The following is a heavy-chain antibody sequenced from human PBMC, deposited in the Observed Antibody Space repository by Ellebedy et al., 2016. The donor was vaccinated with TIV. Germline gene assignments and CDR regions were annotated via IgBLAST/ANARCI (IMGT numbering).Heavy chain of an antibody. CDR2: TYYRSKWLT. J-gene: IGHJ6*02. Sequence: MPSETLSLTCAISGDSVSGTASARNWIRLSPSRGLEWLGRTYYRSKWLTDYAVSLKDRIDINPDTSKNQFSLQLTSVTHEDTAVYYCARDPSWCYSCLDVWGQGTTVIVSS. D-gene: IGHD2-8*01. CDR3: ARDPSWCYSCLDV. CDR1: GDSVSGTASA. V-gene: IGHV6-1*01.